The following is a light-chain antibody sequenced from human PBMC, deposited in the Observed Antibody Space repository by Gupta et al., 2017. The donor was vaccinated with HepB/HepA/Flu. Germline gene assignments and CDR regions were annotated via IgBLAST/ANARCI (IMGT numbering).Light chain of an antibody. Sequence: QSVLTQPPSASGTPGQRVTIPCSGSSSNIGSNTVSWYQQLPGTAPKLLIHSNNQRPSGVPDRFSGSKSGTSASLAISGLQSEDEADYYCAAWDDSLNGPVFGGGTKLTVL. V-gene: IGLV1-44*01. CDR1: SSNIGSNT. J-gene: IGLJ2*01. CDR2: SNN. CDR3: AAWDDSLNGPV.